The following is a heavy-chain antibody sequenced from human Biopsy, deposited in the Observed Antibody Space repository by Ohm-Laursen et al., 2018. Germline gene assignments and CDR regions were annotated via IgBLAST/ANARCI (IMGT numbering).Heavy chain of an antibody. CDR1: GCSFTGHY. D-gene: IGHD4-23*01. Sequence: SETLSLTCTVSGCSFTGHYWSWIRQPPGKGLEWIGHISCTGYTSYNASLKSRVTISVDTSRNHFSLRLSSLTAADTAVYYCARGSNDSGGLYFPRWGQGTLLTVSS. CDR2: ISCTGYT. CDR3: ARGSNDSGGLYFPR. V-gene: IGHV4-59*11. J-gene: IGHJ4*02.